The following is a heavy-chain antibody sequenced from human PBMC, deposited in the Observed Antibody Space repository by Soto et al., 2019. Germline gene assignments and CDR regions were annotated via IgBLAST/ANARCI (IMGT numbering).Heavy chain of an antibody. CDR3: ARQNPVLRFLEWLPKNWFDP. V-gene: IGHV4-39*01. D-gene: IGHD3-3*01. CDR2: IYYSGST. CDR1: GGSISSSSYY. Sequence: TSETLSLTCTVSGGSISSSSYYWGWIRQPPGKGLEWIGSIYYSGSTYYNPSLKSRVTISVDTSKNQFSLKLSSVTAADTAVYYCARQNPVLRFLEWLPKNWFDPWGQGTLVTVSS. J-gene: IGHJ5*02.